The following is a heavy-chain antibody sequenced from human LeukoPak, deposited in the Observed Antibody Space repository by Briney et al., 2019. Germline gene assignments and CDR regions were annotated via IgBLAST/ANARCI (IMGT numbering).Heavy chain of an antibody. V-gene: IGHV3-7*01. CDR1: GFTFSSYS. J-gene: IGHJ4*02. D-gene: IGHD6-13*01. CDR3: ARDPIAAAGTMDY. CDR2: IKQDGSEK. Sequence: PGGSLRLSCAASGFTFSSYSMSWVRQAPGKGLEWVANIKQDGSEKYYVDSVKGRFTISRDNAKNSLYLQMNSLRAEDTAVYYCARDPIAAAGTMDYWGQGTLVTVSS.